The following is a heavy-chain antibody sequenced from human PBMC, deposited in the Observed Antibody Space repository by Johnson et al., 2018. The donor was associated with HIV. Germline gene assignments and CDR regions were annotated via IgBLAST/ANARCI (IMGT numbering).Heavy chain of an antibody. Sequence: QMQLVESGGGLVKPGGSLRLSCAASGFTFSDYYMNWIRQAPGKGLEWVSYISSSGSTIYYADSVKGRFTISRDNSKNTLYLQMNSLRAEDTAVYYCASAWGELDDAFDIWGQGTMVTVSS. CDR1: GFTFSDYY. D-gene: IGHD1-26*01. J-gene: IGHJ3*02. V-gene: IGHV3-11*04. CDR3: ASAWGELDDAFDI. CDR2: ISSSGSTI.